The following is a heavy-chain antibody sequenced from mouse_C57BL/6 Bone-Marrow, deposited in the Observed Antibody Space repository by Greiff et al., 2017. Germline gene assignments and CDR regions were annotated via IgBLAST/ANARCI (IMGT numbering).Heavy chain of an antibody. CDR3: ARLYYDYDGFAY. V-gene: IGHV14-4*01. Sequence: EVQLQQSGAELVRPGASVKLSCTASGFNIKDDYMHWVKQRPEQGLEWIGWIDPENGDTEYASKFQGKATITADTSSNTAYLQLSSLTSEDSAVYYCARLYYDYDGFAYWGQGTLVTVSA. J-gene: IGHJ3*01. D-gene: IGHD2-4*01. CDR1: GFNIKDDY. CDR2: IDPENGDT.